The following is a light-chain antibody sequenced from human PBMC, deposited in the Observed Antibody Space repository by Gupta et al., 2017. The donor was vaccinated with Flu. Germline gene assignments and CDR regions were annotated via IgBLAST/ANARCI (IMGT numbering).Light chain of an antibody. CDR1: NLGNNF. J-gene: IGLJ2*01. Sequence: NLGNNFVYWYQLLPGHAPVVVIYEDKRRPSGIPDRFSASKSGSTATLTIFGVQAEDEADYYCQSSDSSLYAVVFGGGIKLIVL. V-gene: IGLV3-9*02. CDR2: EDK. CDR3: QSSDSSLYAVV.